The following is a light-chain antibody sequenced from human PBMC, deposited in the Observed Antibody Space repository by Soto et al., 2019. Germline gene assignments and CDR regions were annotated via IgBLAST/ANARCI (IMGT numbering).Light chain of an antibody. CDR2: GVT. V-gene: IGLV2-8*01. J-gene: IGLJ1*01. CDR3: GSYAGNSNYV. Sequence: QSVLTQPPSASGSPGQSVTFSCTGTSSDIGDYNYVSWYQQHPGKAPKLMIYGVTKRPSGVPDRFSGSKSGNTASLTVSGLQADDEADYYCGSYAGNSNYVFGTGTKVTVL. CDR1: SSDIGDYNY.